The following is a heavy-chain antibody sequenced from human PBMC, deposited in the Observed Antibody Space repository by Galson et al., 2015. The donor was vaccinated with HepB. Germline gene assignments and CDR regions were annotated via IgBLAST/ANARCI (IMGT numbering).Heavy chain of an antibody. J-gene: IGHJ3*02. D-gene: IGHD3-22*01. CDR2: ISYDGSNR. Sequence: SLRLSCAASGFSFSSYAVHWVRQAPGKGLEWVAVISYDGSNRYYADSVKGRFTISRDNSKNTMFLQMNSLRAEETAIHYCAISHGISMIVVAIRGDAFDIWGQGTIVTVSA. V-gene: IGHV3-30*04. CDR3: AISHGISMIVVAIRGDAFDI. CDR1: GFSFSSYA.